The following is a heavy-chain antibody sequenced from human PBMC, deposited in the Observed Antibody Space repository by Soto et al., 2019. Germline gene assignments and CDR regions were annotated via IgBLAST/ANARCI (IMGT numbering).Heavy chain of an antibody. D-gene: IGHD3-9*01. CDR2: IKQDGSVK. CDR3: AREASYDMRKYDY. Sequence: GGSLRLSCAASGFTLSSCWMSWLRQAPGKGLEWVANIKQDGSVKYYVDSVKGRFTISRDNAKNSLYLQMNSLRAEDTAVYYCAREASYDMRKYDYWGQGTLVTVSS. CDR1: GFTLSSCW. J-gene: IGHJ4*02. V-gene: IGHV3-7*03.